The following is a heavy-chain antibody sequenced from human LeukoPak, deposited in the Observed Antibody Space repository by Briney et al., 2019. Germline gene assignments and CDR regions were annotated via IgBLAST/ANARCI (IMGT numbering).Heavy chain of an antibody. D-gene: IGHD3-10*01. CDR2: IYYSGST. J-gene: IGHJ5*02. CDR1: GGSISSSSYY. V-gene: IGHV4-39*01. CDR3: ASLWFGELPYNWFDP. Sequence: SETLSLTCTVSGGSISSSSYYWGWIRQPPGKGLEWIGSIYYSGSTYYNPSLKSRVTISVDTSKNQFSLKLSSVTAADTAVYYCASLWFGELPYNWFDPWGQGTLVTVSS.